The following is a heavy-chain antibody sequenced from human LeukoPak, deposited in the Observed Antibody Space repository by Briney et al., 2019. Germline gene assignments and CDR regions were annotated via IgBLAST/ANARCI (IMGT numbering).Heavy chain of an antibody. CDR2: IIPIFGTA. CDR3: AREKYCSSTSCYGEAFDI. Sequence: ASVKVSCTASGGTFSSYAISWVRQAPGQGLEWMGGIIPIFGTANYAQKFQGRVTITADESTSTAYMELSSLRSEDTAVYYCAREKYCSSTSCYGEAFDIWGQGTMVTVSS. D-gene: IGHD2-2*01. J-gene: IGHJ3*02. V-gene: IGHV1-69*13. CDR1: GGTFSSYA.